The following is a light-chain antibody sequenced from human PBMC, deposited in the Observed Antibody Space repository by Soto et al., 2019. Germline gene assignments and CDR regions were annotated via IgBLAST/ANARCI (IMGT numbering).Light chain of an antibody. CDR2: RAS. Sequence: DIRLTQSPSTLSASVGDRVTITCRASQSISDRLAWYQQKSGKDPRLLIYRASSLENEVPSRFSGSGSGTEFTLTISSLQPDDFATYYCQQYNLYSAITFGQGTKLEI. J-gene: IGKJ2*01. CDR3: QQYNLYSAIT. CDR1: QSISDR. V-gene: IGKV1-5*03.